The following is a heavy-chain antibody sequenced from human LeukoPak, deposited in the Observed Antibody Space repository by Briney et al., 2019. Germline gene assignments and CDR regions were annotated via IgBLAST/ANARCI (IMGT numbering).Heavy chain of an antibody. CDR2: IKQDGSEK. Sequence: EGSLRLSCAASGFTFSSYWMSWVRQAPGKGLEWVANIKQDGSEKYYVDSVKGRFTISRDNTKNSLFLQMNSLRAEDTALYYCAKDILSHCGTNCYDAFDIWGQGTMVTVSS. CDR1: GFTFSSYW. V-gene: IGHV3-7*03. J-gene: IGHJ3*02. D-gene: IGHD2-2*01. CDR3: AKDILSHCGTNCYDAFDI.